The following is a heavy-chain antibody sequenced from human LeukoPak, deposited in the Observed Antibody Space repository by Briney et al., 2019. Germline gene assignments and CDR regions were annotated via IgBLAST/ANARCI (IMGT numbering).Heavy chain of an antibody. CDR1: GYTFTSYG. CDR2: ISAYNGNT. V-gene: IGHV1-18*01. J-gene: IGHJ4*02. Sequence: GASVKVSCKASGYTFTSYGITRVRQAPGQGLEWMGWISAYNGNTNYAQKLQGRVTMTTDTSTSTAYMELRSLRSDDTAVYYCARSPRGGPFDYWGQGTLVTVSP. CDR3: ARSPRGGPFDY. D-gene: IGHD3-10*01.